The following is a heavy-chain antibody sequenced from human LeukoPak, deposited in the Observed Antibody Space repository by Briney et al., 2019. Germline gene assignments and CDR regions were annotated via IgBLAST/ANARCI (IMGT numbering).Heavy chain of an antibody. D-gene: IGHD5-12*01. J-gene: IGHJ4*02. V-gene: IGHV4-38-2*01. CDR2: IYHSGST. CDR1: GYSISSGYY. CDR3: ARPPIVATIGFADY. Sequence: SETLSLTCAVSGYSISSGYYWGWIRQPPGKGLEWIGSIYHSGSTYYNPSLKSRVTMSVDTSKNQFSLKLSSVTAADTAVYYCARPPIVATIGFADYWGQGTLVTVSS.